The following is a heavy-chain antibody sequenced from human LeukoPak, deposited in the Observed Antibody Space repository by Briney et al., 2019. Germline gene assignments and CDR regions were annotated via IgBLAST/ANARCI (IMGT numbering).Heavy chain of an antibody. CDR3: ARDAGSYYEVFDY. V-gene: IGHV1-2*02. D-gene: IGHD1-26*01. CDR2: INPNSGGT. J-gene: IGHJ4*02. Sequence: ASVKVSCKASGYTFTGYYMHWVRQAPGQGLGWMGWINPNSGGTNYAQKFQGRVTMTRDTSISTAYMELSRLRSDDTAVYYCARDAGSYYEVFDYWGQGALVTVSS. CDR1: GYTFTGYY.